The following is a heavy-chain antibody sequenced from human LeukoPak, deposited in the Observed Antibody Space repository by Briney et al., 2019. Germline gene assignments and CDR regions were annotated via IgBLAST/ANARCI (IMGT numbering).Heavy chain of an antibody. J-gene: IGHJ5*02. Sequence: GGSLRLSCTASGFTFSSYWMNWVRQAPGKGLEWVANIKEDGSEQYYVDSVKGRFTISRDNAKNSLHLQMNSLRAEDTAVYFCARDRRGEKSQYNCFDPWGQEPWSPSPQ. CDR3: ARDRRGEKSQYNCFDP. CDR1: GFTFSSYW. CDR2: IKEDGSEQ. D-gene: IGHD3-10*01. V-gene: IGHV3-7*01.